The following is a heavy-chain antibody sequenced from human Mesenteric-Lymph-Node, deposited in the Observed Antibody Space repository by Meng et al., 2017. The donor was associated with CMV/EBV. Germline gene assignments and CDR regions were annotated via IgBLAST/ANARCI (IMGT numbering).Heavy chain of an antibody. D-gene: IGHD3-3*01. CDR1: DFRFISYD. V-gene: IGHV3-48*01. CDR3: AKETREREFYYFDY. J-gene: IGHJ4*02. CDR2: ISSSGLTI. Sequence: GGSLRLSCAASDFRFISYDMAWVRQAPGKGLEWVAYISSSGLTIYYADSVKGRFTISRDNVNDSLFLQINSLRAEDTAVYYCAKETREREFYYFDYWGQGTLVTVSS.